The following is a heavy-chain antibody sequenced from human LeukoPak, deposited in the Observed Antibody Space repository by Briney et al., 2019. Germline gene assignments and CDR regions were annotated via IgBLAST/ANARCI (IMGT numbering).Heavy chain of an antibody. CDR2: IYYSGST. CDR1: GGSISSYY. J-gene: IGHJ4*02. Sequence: SETLSLTCTVSGGSISSYYWSWIRQPPGKGLEWIGYIYYSGSTNYNPSLKSRVTISVDTSKNQFSLKLSSVTAADTAVYYCARARSYGSGSYYNPFDYWGQGTLVTVSS. D-gene: IGHD3-10*01. V-gene: IGHV4-59*12. CDR3: ARARSYGSGSYYNPFDY.